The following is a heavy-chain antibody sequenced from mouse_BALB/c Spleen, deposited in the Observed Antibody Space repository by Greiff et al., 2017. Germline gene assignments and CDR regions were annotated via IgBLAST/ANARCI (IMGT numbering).Heavy chain of an antibody. CDR2: IYPGNVNT. J-gene: IGHJ2*01. CDR3: AHGNYEDYFDY. CDR1: GYTFTSYY. D-gene: IGHD2-1*01. Sequence: QVQLQQSGPELVKPGASVRISCKASGYTFTSYYIHWVKQRPGQGLEWIGWIYPGNVNTKYNEKFKGKATLTADKSSSTAYMQLSSLTSEDSAVYFCAHGNYEDYFDYWGQGTTLTVSS. V-gene: IGHV1S56*01.